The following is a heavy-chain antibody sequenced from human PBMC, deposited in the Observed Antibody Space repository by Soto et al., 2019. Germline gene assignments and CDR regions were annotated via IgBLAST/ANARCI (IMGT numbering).Heavy chain of an antibody. Sequence: PGGSLRLSCTASGFTFRNYGMHWVRQAPGEGLEWVAGISFEGSNKVYGDSVKGRFTISRDNAKNTLYLQMNSPRAEDTAVYYCAKDLPLTTMVTPGFESWGPGTLVTVSS. V-gene: IGHV3-30*18. D-gene: IGHD4-17*01. CDR3: AKDLPLTTMVTPGFES. CDR1: GFTFRNYG. J-gene: IGHJ4*02. CDR2: ISFEGSNK.